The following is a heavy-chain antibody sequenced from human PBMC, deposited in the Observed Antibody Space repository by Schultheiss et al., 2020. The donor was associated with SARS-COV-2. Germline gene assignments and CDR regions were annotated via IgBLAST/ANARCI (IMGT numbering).Heavy chain of an antibody. CDR1: GGSFSGYY. CDR2: IDHSGSS. J-gene: IGHJ6*03. Sequence: SETLSLTCAVYGGSFSGYYWSWIRQPPGKGLEWIGEIDHSGSSNYSPSLKSRATISVDTSKNQFSLKLSSVTAADTAVYYCARGPARGAYYYYYYMDVWGKGTTVTVSS. CDR3: ARGPARGAYYYYYYMDV. D-gene: IGHD2-2*01. V-gene: IGHV4-34*01.